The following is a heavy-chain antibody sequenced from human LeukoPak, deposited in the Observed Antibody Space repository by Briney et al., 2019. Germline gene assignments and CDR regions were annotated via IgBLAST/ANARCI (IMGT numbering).Heavy chain of an antibody. V-gene: IGHV1-2*02. Sequence: ASVKVSCKTSRYIFTGYYIHWVRQAPGQGLEWMGWINPNSGGTNYAQKFQGRVTMTRDTSISTAYMELSRLRSDDTAVYYCARDEGCSSSWFDYRGQGTLVTVSS. J-gene: IGHJ4*02. D-gene: IGHD6-13*01. CDR3: ARDEGCSSSWFDY. CDR1: RYIFTGYY. CDR2: INPNSGGT.